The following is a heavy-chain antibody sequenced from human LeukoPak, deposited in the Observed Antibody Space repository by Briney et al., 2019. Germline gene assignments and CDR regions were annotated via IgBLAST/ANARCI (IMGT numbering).Heavy chain of an antibody. CDR2: IKSDGGTT. V-gene: IGHV3-15*01. CDR3: TTDLGDYGDYVRC. CDR1: GFTFSNAW. D-gene: IGHD4-17*01. Sequence: GGSLRLSCAASGFTFSNAWMSWVRQAPGKGLEWIGRIKSDGGTTDYAAPVKGRFTISRDDSKNTLYLQMNSLKAEVTAVYYCTTDLGDYGDYVRCWGQGTLVTVSS. J-gene: IGHJ4*02.